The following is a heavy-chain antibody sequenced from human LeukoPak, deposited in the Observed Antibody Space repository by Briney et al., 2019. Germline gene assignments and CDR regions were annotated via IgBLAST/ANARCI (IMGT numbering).Heavy chain of an antibody. CDR3: TTMTYYGDYFDY. V-gene: IGHV3-15*01. J-gene: IGHJ4*02. CDR2: IKSKTDGGTT. CDR1: GFTFSNAL. Sequence: GGSLRLSCAASGFTFSNALMNWVRQAPGKGLEWVCRIKSKTDGGTTDYAAPVKGRFTISRGDSKNTLYLQMNSLKTEDTAVYYCTTMTYYGDYFDYWGQGTLVTVSS. D-gene: IGHD3-3*01.